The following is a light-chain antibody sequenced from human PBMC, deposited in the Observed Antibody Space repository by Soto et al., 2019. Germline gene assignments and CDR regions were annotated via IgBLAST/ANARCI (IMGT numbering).Light chain of an antibody. CDR1: SSDVGGYNY. Sequence: QSALTQPPSASGSPGQSVTISCTGTSSDVGGYNYVSWYQQYSGTAPKLMIYEVSKRPSGVPDRFSGSKSGNTASLTVTGLQAEDEAYYYCSSYAGSNHFVFGTGTKVTVL. CDR3: SSYAGSNHFV. CDR2: EVS. J-gene: IGLJ1*01. V-gene: IGLV2-8*01.